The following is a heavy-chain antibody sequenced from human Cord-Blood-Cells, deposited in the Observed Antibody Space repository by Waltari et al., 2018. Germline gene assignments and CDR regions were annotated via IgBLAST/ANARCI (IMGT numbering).Heavy chain of an antibody. CDR2: INAGNGNT. V-gene: IGHV1-3*01. CDR3: ARALLYSSSSDFDY. CDR1: GYTFTSYA. D-gene: IGHD6-6*01. J-gene: IGHJ4*02. Sequence: QVQLVQSGAEVKKPGASVKASCKASGYTFTSYAMHWVRQAPGQRLEWMGWINAGNGNTKYSQKFQGRVTITRDTSASTAYMELSSLRSEDTAVYYCARALLYSSSSDFDYWGQGTLVTVSS.